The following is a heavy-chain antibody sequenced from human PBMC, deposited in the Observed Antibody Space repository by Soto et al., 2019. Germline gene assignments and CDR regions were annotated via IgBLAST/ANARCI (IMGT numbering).Heavy chain of an antibody. CDR3: ARESPYSSSWYNYYYYYYGMDV. V-gene: IGHV4-34*01. CDR2: INHSGST. D-gene: IGHD6-13*01. Sequence: PSETLSLTCAVHGGSFSGYYWSWIRQPPGKGLEWIGEINHSGSTNYNPSLKSRVTMSVDTSKNQFSLKLSSVTAADTAVYYCARESPYSSSWYNYYYYYYGMDVWGQGTTVTVSS. CDR1: GGSFSGYY. J-gene: IGHJ6*02.